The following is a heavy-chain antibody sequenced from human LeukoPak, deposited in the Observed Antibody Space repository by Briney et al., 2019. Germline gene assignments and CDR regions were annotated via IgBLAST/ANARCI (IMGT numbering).Heavy chain of an antibody. CDR3: VRESTSVTTFGFDY. CDR2: INTDGSIT. Sequence: PGGSLRLSCAASGFTFSSYSMNWVRQAPGKGPVWVSRINTDGSITDYADSVKGRFTISRDNAKNALYLQMNSLRAEDTAVYFCVRESTSVTTFGFDYWGQGTLVTVSS. V-gene: IGHV3-74*01. D-gene: IGHD3-16*01. CDR1: GFTFSSYS. J-gene: IGHJ4*02.